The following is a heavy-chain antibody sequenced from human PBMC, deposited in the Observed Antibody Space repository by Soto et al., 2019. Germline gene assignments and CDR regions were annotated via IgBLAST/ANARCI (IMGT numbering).Heavy chain of an antibody. Sequence: SETLSLTCAVYGGSFSGYYWSWIRQPPGKGLEWIGEINHSGSTNYNPSLKSRVTISVDTSKNQFSLKLSSVTAADTAVYYCAGSPVATIYGGYFDYWGQGTLVTVSS. V-gene: IGHV4-34*01. CDR1: GGSFSGYY. CDR2: INHSGST. CDR3: AGSPVATIYGGYFDY. J-gene: IGHJ4*02. D-gene: IGHD5-12*01.